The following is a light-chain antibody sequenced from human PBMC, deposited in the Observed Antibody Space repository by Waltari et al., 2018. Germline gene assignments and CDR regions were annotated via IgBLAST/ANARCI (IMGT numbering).Light chain of an antibody. CDR2: VAS. CDR1: EDIKNF. CDR3: QQYKTFPWT. Sequence: DIQMIQSPSSMYASVGDRVTINCRASEDIKNFVAWFQQKPGKAPKTLMYVASNLQRGVPSRFSGSGSGTDFTLTINGLQPEDFATYYCQQYKTFPWTFGHGTKVEVK. J-gene: IGKJ1*01. V-gene: IGKV1-16*01.